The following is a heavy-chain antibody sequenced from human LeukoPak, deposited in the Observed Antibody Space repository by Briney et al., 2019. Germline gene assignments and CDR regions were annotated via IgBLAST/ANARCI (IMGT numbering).Heavy chain of an antibody. D-gene: IGHD1-26*01. Sequence: GGSLGLSCAASGFTFSNYWMIWVRQAPGKGLEWVANIKQDGSETYYVDSVRGRFSISRDDARNSVYLQMNSLRAEDTAVYYCANALGAHYFDDWGQGTLVTVSS. CDR2: IKQDGSET. J-gene: IGHJ4*02. CDR1: GFTFSNYW. V-gene: IGHV3-7*05. CDR3: ANALGAHYFDD.